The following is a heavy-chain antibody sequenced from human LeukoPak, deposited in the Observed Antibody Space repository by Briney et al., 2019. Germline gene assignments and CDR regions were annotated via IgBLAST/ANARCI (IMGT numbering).Heavy chain of an antibody. CDR1: GYSISSGYY. V-gene: IGHV4-38-2*02. CDR2: INHSGST. CDR3: VKSGGYGLIDH. J-gene: IGHJ4*02. Sequence: SETLSLTCTVSGYSISSGYYWSWIRQPPGKGLEWIGEINHSGSTNYNPSLKSRVTISVDTSKNQFSLRLSSVTAADTAMYYCVKSGGYGLIDHWGQGTLVTVSS. D-gene: IGHD6-19*01.